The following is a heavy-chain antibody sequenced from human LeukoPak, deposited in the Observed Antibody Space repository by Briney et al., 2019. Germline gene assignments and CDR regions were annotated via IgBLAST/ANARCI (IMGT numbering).Heavy chain of an antibody. Sequence: TGGSLRLSCAASGFTFSSYSMNWVRQAPGKGLEWVSYISSSSSTIYYADSVKGRFTISRDNAKNSLYLQMNSLRAEDTAVYYCARDLRFLEWLRGRGFDYWGQGTLVTVSS. CDR1: GFTFSSYS. V-gene: IGHV3-48*01. D-gene: IGHD3-3*01. J-gene: IGHJ4*02. CDR3: ARDLRFLEWLRGRGFDY. CDR2: ISSSSSTI.